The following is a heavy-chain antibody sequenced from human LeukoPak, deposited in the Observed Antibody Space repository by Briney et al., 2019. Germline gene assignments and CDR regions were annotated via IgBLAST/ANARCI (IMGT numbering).Heavy chain of an antibody. Sequence: ASVKVSCKASGYTFTSYYMHWVRQAPGQGLEWMGIINPSGGSTSYAQKFQGRVTMTRDMSTSTVYMELSSLRSGDTAVYYCARGLWGGSYWGAFDIWGQGTMVTVSS. J-gene: IGHJ3*02. CDR1: GYTFTSYY. CDR2: INPSGGST. D-gene: IGHD1-26*01. V-gene: IGHV1-46*01. CDR3: ARGLWGGSYWGAFDI.